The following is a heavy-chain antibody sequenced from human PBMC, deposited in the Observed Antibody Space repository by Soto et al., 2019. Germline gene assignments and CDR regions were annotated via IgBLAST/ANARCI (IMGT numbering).Heavy chain of an antibody. CDR1: GFTFSSYG. CDR2: IWYDGSNK. D-gene: IGHD2-8*02. J-gene: IGHJ4*02. V-gene: IGHV3-33*01. Sequence: QVQLVESGGGVVQPGRSLRLSCAASGFTFSSYGMHWVRQAPGKGLEWVAVIWYDGSNKYYADSVKGRFTISRDNSKNTLYLQMNSLRAEDMAVYYCARAGSVTGYFDYWGQGTLVTVSS. CDR3: ARAGSVTGYFDY.